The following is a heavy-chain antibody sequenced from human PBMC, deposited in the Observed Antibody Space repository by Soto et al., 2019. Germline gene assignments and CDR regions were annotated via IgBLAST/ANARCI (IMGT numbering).Heavy chain of an antibody. V-gene: IGHV3-7*04. CDR3: ARGLNLFDY. CDR2: IKEDGSEI. CDR1: GFNVMSYW. Sequence: GGSLRLSCAVSGFNVMSYWMSWVRQAPGKGLEWVASIKEDGSEIYYLHSVRGRFSISRDKGKNSLYLQMNSLRAEDTAVYYCARGLNLFDYWGQGTLVTVSS. J-gene: IGHJ4*02.